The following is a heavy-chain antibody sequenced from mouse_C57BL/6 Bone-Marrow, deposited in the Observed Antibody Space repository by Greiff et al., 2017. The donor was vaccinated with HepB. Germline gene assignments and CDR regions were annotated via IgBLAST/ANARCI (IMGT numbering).Heavy chain of an antibody. CDR3: ERCEGDY. CDR1: GYAFTNYL. CDR2: INPGSGGT. V-gene: IGHV1-54*01. J-gene: IGHJ2*01. Sequence: VKLLESGAELVRPGTSVKVSCTASGYAFTNYLIEWVKQRPGQGLEWIGVINPGSGGTNYNEKFKGKTTLTADNSSSTADMQLSRRTSEDAAVYFCERCEGDYWGQGTTLTVSS.